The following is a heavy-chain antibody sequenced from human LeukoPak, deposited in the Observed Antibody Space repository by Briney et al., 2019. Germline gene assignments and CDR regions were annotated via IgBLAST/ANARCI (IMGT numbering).Heavy chain of an antibody. CDR3: ARDKAQRRGSYRIDI. CDR2: ISAYNGNT. J-gene: IGHJ3*02. V-gene: IGHV1-18*01. CDR1: GYTFTSYG. D-gene: IGHD1-26*01. Sequence: ASVKVSCKASGYTFTSYGISWVRQAPGQGLEWMGWISAYNGNTNYAQKLQDRVTMTTDTSTSTAYMELRSLRSDDTAVYYCARDKAQRRGSYRIDIWGQGTMVTVSS.